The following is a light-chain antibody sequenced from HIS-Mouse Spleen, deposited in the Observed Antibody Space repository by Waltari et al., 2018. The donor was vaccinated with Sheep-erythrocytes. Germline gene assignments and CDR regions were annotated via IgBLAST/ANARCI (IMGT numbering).Light chain of an antibody. V-gene: IGKV2-30*02. J-gene: IGKJ5*01. CDR3: QQSYSTPIT. Sequence: DVVMTQSPLSLPVTLGQPASISCRSSQSLVHSDGNTYLNWFQQRPGQSPRRLIYKVSNRDSGVPDRFSGSGSGTDFTLKISRVEAEDFATYYCQQSYSTPITFGQGTRLEIK. CDR1: QSLVHSDGNTY. CDR2: KVS.